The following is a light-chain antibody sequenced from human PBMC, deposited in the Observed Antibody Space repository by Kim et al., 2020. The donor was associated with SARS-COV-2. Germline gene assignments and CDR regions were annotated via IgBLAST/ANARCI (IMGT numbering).Light chain of an antibody. Sequence: ISCSVGSAITVTNPINWYGTPPGTAPNPLTNCNKQRPCGVPVRLSGSTSGTAASLAISGLQSKDEADYYCAAWDDSLNGYVFGSGTRVTVL. CDR2: CNK. V-gene: IGLV1-44*01. CDR1: SAITVTNP. CDR3: AAWDDSLNGYV. J-gene: IGLJ1*01.